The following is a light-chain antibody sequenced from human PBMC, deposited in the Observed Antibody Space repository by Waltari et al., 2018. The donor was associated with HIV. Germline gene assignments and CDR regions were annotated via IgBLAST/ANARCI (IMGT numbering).Light chain of an antibody. V-gene: IGKV3-15*01. CDR1: QNVNNY. CDR3: HQYHNWPPFT. Sequence: ELMLTQSPATLSVSPGERATLSCWARQNVNNYLAWYQQKPVQAPRLLIYDASTRATGVPARCSGSGSGTEFTLTITSLQSEDFAVYYCHQYHNWPPFTFGQGTKLEI. CDR2: DAS. J-gene: IGKJ2*01.